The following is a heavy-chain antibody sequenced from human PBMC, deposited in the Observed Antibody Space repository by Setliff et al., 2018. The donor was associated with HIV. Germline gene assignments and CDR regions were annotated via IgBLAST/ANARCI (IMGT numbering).Heavy chain of an antibody. CDR3: ARHDCGGDCSINWFDP. CDR1: GYSIRDNFF. V-gene: IGHV4-38-2*01. D-gene: IGHD2-21*02. J-gene: IGHJ5*02. CDR2: IFYTGTT. Sequence: SETLSLTCAVSGYSIRDNFFWGWVRQPPGKGLEWIGSIFYTGTTYYNPSLKSRVTLLLDTSKNQFSLELTSVTAADTAVYYCARHDCGGDCSINWFDPWGQGTLVTVSS.